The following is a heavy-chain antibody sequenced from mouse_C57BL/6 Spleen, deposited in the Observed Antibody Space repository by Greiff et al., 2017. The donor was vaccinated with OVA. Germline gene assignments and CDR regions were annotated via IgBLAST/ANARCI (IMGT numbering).Heavy chain of an antibody. CDR1: GYTFTSYW. CDR3: ARWGGNYLSWYFDV. J-gene: IGHJ1*03. Sequence: QVQLQQPGAELVMPGASVKLSCKASGYTFTSYWMHWVKQRPGQGLEWIGEIDPSDSYTNYNQKFKGKSTLTVDKSSSTAYMQLSSLTSEDSAVYYCARWGGNYLSWYFDVWGTGTTVTVSS. CDR2: IDPSDSYT. D-gene: IGHD2-1*01. V-gene: IGHV1-69*01.